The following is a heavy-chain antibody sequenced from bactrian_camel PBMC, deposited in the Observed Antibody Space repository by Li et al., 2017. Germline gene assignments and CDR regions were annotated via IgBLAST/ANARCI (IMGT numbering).Heavy chain of an antibody. D-gene: IGHD2*01. Sequence: HVQLVESGGGSVQAGGSLRLSCVASGDTIGRYCMGWFRQIPDKEREGVAGIESDGSTSYADSVKGRFTVSQDSAKNILYLQMNSLKPEDTGMYYCASDGWWLLPEYNYWGQGTQVTVS. CDR1: GDTIGRYC. V-gene: IGHV3S55*01. J-gene: IGHJ4*01. CDR3: ASDGWWLLPEYNY. CDR2: IESDGST.